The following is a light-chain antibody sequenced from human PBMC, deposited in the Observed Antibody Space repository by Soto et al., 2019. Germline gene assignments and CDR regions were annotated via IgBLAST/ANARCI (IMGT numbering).Light chain of an antibody. Sequence: QSALTQPASVCGSPGQSITISCTGTSSDVGGYNYVSWYQHHPGKAPKLMLYEVTNRPSGVSNRFSGSKSGNTASLTISGLQAEDEADYYCSSYTSSSTRVFGGGTKLTVL. CDR1: SSDVGGYNY. CDR3: SSYTSSSTRV. CDR2: EVT. V-gene: IGLV2-14*01. J-gene: IGLJ3*02.